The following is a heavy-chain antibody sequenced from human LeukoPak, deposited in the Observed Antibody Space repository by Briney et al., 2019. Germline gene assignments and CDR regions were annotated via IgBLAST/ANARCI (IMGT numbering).Heavy chain of an antibody. Sequence: SETLSLTCTVSGGSISSSSYYWGWIRQPPGKGLEWIGSIYHSGSTYYNPSLKSRVTIPVDTSKNQFSLKLSSVTAADTAVYYCARDRGSSGQGYFDYWGQGTLVTVSS. CDR1: GGSISSSSYY. CDR3: ARDRGSSGQGYFDY. CDR2: IYHSGST. J-gene: IGHJ4*02. D-gene: IGHD3-22*01. V-gene: IGHV4-39*07.